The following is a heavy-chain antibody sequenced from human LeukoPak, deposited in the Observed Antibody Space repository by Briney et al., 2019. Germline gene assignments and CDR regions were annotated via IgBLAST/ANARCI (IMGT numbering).Heavy chain of an antibody. D-gene: IGHD3-22*01. J-gene: IGHJ4*02. CDR1: GFTFSTHL. Sequence: GGSLRLSCAASGFTFSTHLMNWVRQAPGKGLEWVSSITGSSSSIWYADSVKGRFTISRDNAKNSLYLQMNSLRAEDTAVYYCARDALYDSSGYYRYWGQGTLVTVSS. V-gene: IGHV3-21*01. CDR2: ITGSSSSI. CDR3: ARDALYDSSGYYRY.